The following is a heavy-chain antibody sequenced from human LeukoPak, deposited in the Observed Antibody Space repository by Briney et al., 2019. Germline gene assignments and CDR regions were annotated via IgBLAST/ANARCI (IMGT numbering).Heavy chain of an antibody. D-gene: IGHD6-19*01. CDR3: ASPSSVAVFILDYYYGMDV. CDR1: GYTFTSYA. CDR2: INAGNGNT. J-gene: IGHJ6*02. V-gene: IGHV1-3*01. Sequence: ASVKVSCKASGYTFTSYAMHWVRQAPGQRLEWMGWINAGNGNTKYSRKFQGRVTITRDTSASTAYMELSSLRSEDTAVYYCASPSSVAVFILDYYYGMDVWGQGTTVTVSS.